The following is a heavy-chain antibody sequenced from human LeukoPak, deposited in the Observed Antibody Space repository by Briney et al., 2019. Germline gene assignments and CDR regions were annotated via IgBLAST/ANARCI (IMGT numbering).Heavy chain of an antibody. D-gene: IGHD3-10*01. J-gene: IGHJ6*04. CDR3: ARGSWFGRGMDV. Sequence: SETLSLTCAVYGGSFSGYYWSWIRQAPGKGLEWIGEINHSGSTNDNSSLKSRVTISVDTAKNQFSLKLSSVTAADTAVYYCARGSWFGRGMDVWGKGTTVTVSS. V-gene: IGHV4-34*01. CDR2: INHSGST. CDR1: GGSFSGYY.